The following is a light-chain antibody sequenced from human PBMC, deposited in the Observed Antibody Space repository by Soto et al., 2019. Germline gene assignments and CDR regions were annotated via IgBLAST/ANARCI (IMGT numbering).Light chain of an antibody. CDR3: QQDGSSPFT. J-gene: IGKJ3*01. CDR1: QSISSN. V-gene: IGKV3-20*01. Sequence: DNVFTQSPATLSLSPGERATLSCRASQSISSNLAWYQQKPGQAPRLLIYAASSRATGIPDSFSGSGSGTDFPPTSSRQAPEYSAVYYYQQDGSSPFTFGPGTHVDI. CDR2: AAS.